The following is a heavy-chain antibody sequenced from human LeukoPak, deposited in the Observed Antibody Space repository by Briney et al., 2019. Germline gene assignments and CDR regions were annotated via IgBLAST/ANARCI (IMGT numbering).Heavy chain of an antibody. V-gene: IGHV3-23*01. CDR3: ARDPSNDYGDYGWYFDL. D-gene: IGHD4-17*01. Sequence: PGGSLRLSCAASGFTFSNYAMSWVRQAPGKGLEWVSAISGSSGSTYYADALKGRFTISRDNSKNTLYLQMNSLRAEDTAVYYCARDPSNDYGDYGWYFDLWGRGTLVTVSS. J-gene: IGHJ2*01. CDR2: ISGSSGST. CDR1: GFTFSNYA.